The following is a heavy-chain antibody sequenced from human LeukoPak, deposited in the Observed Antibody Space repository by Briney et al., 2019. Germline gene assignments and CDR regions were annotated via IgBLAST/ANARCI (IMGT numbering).Heavy chain of an antibody. J-gene: IGHJ4*02. V-gene: IGHV4-59*12. CDR3: AGGTNVLRFLEWLPDC. D-gene: IGHD3-3*01. CDR2: IYYSGST. Sequence: KPSETLSLTCTVSGGSISSYYWSWIRQPPGKGLEWIGYIYYSGSTNYNPSLKSRATVSVDTSKNQFSLKLSSVTAADTAVYYCAGGTNVLRFLEWLPDCWGQGTLVTVSS. CDR1: GGSISSYY.